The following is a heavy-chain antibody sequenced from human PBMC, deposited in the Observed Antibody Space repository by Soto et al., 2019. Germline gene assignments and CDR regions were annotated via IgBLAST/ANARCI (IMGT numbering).Heavy chain of an antibody. Sequence: SETLSLTCTVSGGSISSYYWSWIRQPPGKGLEWIGYIYYSGSTNYNPSLKSRVTISVDTSKNQFSLKLSSVTAADTAVYYCARLEAPAAPYYYYYYMDVWGKGTTVTVSS. V-gene: IGHV4-59*08. CDR1: GGSISSYY. CDR2: IYYSGST. D-gene: IGHD2-2*01. J-gene: IGHJ6*03. CDR3: ARLEAPAAPYYYYYYMDV.